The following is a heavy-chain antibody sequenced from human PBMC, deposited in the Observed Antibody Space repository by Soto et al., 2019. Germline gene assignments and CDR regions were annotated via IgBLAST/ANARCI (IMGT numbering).Heavy chain of an antibody. J-gene: IGHJ4*02. CDR1: GGTFSSYT. V-gene: IGHV1-69*02. CDR3: AGGLRECYIHNSSYCDY. CDR2: IIPILGIA. D-gene: IGHD2-15*01. Sequence: QVQLVQSGAEVKKPGSSVKVSCKASGGTFSSYTISWVRQAPGQGLEWMGRIIPILGIANYAQKFQGRVTMTAAKSKSTAYRELSSLRSEDTAVYYGAGGLRECYIHNSSYCDYRGQGTLVTGSS.